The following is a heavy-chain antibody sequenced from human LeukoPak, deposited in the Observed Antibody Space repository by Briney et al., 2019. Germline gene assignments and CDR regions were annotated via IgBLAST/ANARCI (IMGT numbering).Heavy chain of an antibody. Sequence: GRSLRLSCAASGFTFDDYAMHWVRQAPGKGLEWVSGISWNSGSIGYADSVKGRFTISRDNAKNSLYLQMNSLRAEDTALYYCAKDKAYSSSSSFDYWGQGTLVTVSS. V-gene: IGHV3-9*01. D-gene: IGHD6-13*01. CDR2: ISWNSGSI. CDR3: AKDKAYSSSSSFDY. J-gene: IGHJ4*02. CDR1: GFTFDDYA.